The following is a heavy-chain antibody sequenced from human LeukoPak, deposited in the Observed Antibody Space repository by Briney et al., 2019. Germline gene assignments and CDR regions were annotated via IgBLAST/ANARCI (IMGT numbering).Heavy chain of an antibody. CDR1: GGSISSSSYY. J-gene: IGHJ3*02. Sequence: SETLSLTCTVSGGSISSSSYYWGWIRQPPGKGLEWIGSIYYSGSTYYNPSLKSRVTISVDTSKNQFSLKLSSVTAADTAVYYCAAKWELGGVGAFDIWGQGTMVTVSS. D-gene: IGHD1-26*01. CDR3: AAKWELGGVGAFDI. CDR2: IYYSGST. V-gene: IGHV4-39*07.